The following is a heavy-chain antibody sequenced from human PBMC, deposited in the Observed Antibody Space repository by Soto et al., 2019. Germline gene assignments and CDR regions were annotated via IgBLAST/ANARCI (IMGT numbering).Heavy chain of an antibody. D-gene: IGHD3-3*01. CDR2: IYTSGST. Sequence: SETLSLTCTVSGGSISSYYWSWIRQPAGKGLEWIGRIYTSGSTNYNPSLKSRVTMSVDTSKNQFSLKLSSVTAADTAVYYCAGSPITIFGVVIPPYYYGMDVWGQGTTVTVSS. CDR1: GGSISSYY. J-gene: IGHJ6*02. CDR3: AGSPITIFGVVIPPYYYGMDV. V-gene: IGHV4-4*07.